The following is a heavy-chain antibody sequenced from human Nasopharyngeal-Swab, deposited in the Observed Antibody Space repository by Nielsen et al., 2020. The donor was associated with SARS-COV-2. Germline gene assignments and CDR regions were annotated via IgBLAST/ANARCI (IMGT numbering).Heavy chain of an antibody. Sequence: GGSLRLSCAASGFTFSSYAMSWVRQAPGKGLEWVSAISGSGGSTYYADSVKGRFTISRDNSKNTLYLQMNSLRAEDPAVYYCAKDDPGFTPDYSNYGVWGQGTLVTVSS. CDR3: AKDDPGFTPDYSNYGV. V-gene: IGHV3-23*01. D-gene: IGHD4-11*01. CDR1: GFTFSSYA. J-gene: IGHJ4*02. CDR2: ISGSGGST.